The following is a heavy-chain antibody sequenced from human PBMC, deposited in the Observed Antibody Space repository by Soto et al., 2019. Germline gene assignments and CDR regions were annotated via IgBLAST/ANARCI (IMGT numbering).Heavy chain of an antibody. CDR3: AKIPGCTNGVPRYPVFGECLGY. CDR1: GFTFSSYA. V-gene: IGHV3-23*01. CDR2: ISGSGGST. J-gene: IGHJ4*02. Sequence: EVQLLESGGGLVQPGGSLRLSCAASGFTFSSYAMSWVRQAPGKGLEWVSAISGSGGSTYYADSVKGRFTISRDNSKNTLYLQMNSLRAEDTAVYYCAKIPGCTNGVPRYPVFGECLGYWGQGTLVTVSS. D-gene: IGHD2-8*01.